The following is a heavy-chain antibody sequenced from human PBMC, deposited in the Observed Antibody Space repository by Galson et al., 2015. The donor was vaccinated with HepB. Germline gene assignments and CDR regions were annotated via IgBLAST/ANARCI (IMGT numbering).Heavy chain of an antibody. V-gene: IGHV1-46*01. D-gene: IGHD6-6*01. Sequence: SCKASGYTFTSYSIHWVRQAPGQGLEWMGLINPNGGSTNYPQKFQGRVTMTRDTSTSTVYMDLSSLRSEDTAVYYCARGPYSSSSSWFDPWGQGTLVTVSS. CDR3: ARGPYSSSSSWFDP. CDR1: GYTFTSYS. J-gene: IGHJ5*02. CDR2: INPNGGST.